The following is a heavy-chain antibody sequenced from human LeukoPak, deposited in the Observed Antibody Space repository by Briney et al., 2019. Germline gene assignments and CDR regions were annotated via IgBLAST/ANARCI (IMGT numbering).Heavy chain of an antibody. D-gene: IGHD3-22*01. J-gene: IGHJ4*02. Sequence: GGSLRLSCAASGFTFSSYAMSWVRQAPGKGLEWVSAISGSGGSTYYADSVKGRFTISRDNSKNTLYLQMNSLRAEDTAVYYCAKGGYYYDSGGYYHFDYWGQGTLVTVSS. CDR2: ISGSGGST. CDR1: GFTFSSYA. V-gene: IGHV3-23*01. CDR3: AKGGYYYDSGGYYHFDY.